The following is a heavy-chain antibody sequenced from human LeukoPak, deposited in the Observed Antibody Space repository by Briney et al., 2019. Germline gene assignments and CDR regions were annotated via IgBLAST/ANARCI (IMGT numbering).Heavy chain of an antibody. Sequence: SQTLSLTCTVSGGFISSGSYYWSWIRQPAGKGVEWIGRIYTSGSTNYNPSLKSRVTISVDTSKNQFSLKLSSVTAADTAVYYCARDSWILFDYWGQGTLVTVSS. D-gene: IGHD5-12*01. J-gene: IGHJ4*02. CDR3: ARDSWILFDY. CDR1: GGFISSGSYY. CDR2: IYTSGST. V-gene: IGHV4-61*02.